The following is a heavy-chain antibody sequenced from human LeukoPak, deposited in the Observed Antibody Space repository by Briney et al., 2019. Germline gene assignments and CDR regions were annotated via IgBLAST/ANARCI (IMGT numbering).Heavy chain of an antibody. CDR1: GYSFTSYW. Sequence: GESLKISCKGSGYSFTSYWIGWVRQMPGKGLEWMGIIYPDDSDTRYSPSFQGLVTISADKSISTAYLQWNSLKASDTAMYYCARHSAAMGWFDPWGQGTLVTVSS. D-gene: IGHD5-18*01. J-gene: IGHJ5*02. CDR3: ARHSAAMGWFDP. CDR2: IYPDDSDT. V-gene: IGHV5-51*01.